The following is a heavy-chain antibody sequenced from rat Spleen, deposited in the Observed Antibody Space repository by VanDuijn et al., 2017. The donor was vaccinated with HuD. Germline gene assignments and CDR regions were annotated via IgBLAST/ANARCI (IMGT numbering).Heavy chain of an antibody. V-gene: IGHV2-13*01. CDR2: IWGDGST. J-gene: IGHJ2*01. D-gene: IGHD1-9*01. CDR1: GFSLTSYS. Sequence: QVQLRESGPGLVQPSETLSLTCTVSGFSLTSYSVSWVRQPPGKGLEWMGVIWGDGSTKYNSALKSRLSISRDTSQSQVFFRMNSLQTEDIATYYCVRDRRGPPMVHTYYGYNYHFDYWGQGVRVAVSS. CDR3: VRDRRGPPMVHTYYGYNYHFDY.